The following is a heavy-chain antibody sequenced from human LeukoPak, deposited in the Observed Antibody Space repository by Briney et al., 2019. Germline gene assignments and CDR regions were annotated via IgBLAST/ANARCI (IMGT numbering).Heavy chain of an antibody. CDR1: GGSIISHY. CDR3: ARSFEKVGATPFDY. D-gene: IGHD1-26*01. Sequence: SETLSITCTVSGGSIISHYWSWIRQPRGKGLEWIGYIYYSGSTNYNPSLKSRVTTSVDTSKNQFSLKLSSVTAADTAVYYCARSFEKVGATPFDYWGQGTLVTVSS. J-gene: IGHJ4*02. CDR2: IYYSGST. V-gene: IGHV4-59*11.